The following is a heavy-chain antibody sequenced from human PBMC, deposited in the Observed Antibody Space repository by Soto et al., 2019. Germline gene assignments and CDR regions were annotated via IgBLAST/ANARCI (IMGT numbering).Heavy chain of an antibody. CDR3: AKDGEQWLVLDAFDI. D-gene: IGHD6-19*01. J-gene: IGHJ3*02. Sequence: QVQLVESGGGVVQPGRSLRLSCVASGFTFSSYGMHWVRQAPGKGLEWVAVISYDGSNKYYADSVKGRFTISRDNSKNTLYLQMNSLRAEDTAVYYCAKDGEQWLVLDAFDIWGQGTMVTVSS. V-gene: IGHV3-30*18. CDR1: GFTFSSYG. CDR2: ISYDGSNK.